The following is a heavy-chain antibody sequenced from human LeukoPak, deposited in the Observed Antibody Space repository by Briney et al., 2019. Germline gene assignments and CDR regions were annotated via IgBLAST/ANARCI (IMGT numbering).Heavy chain of an antibody. V-gene: IGHV4-39*07. CDR1: SGSISNSNYY. J-gene: IGHJ5*02. Sequence: SETLSLTCTVSSGSISNSNYYWGWIRQPPGKGLEWIGSIFYDGSPDYNPSLKSRVTISVDTSKNQFSLKVNSVTAADTAVYYCARVVAAGTDWFDPWGQGTLVTVSS. D-gene: IGHD6-13*01. CDR2: IFYDGSP. CDR3: ARVVAAGTDWFDP.